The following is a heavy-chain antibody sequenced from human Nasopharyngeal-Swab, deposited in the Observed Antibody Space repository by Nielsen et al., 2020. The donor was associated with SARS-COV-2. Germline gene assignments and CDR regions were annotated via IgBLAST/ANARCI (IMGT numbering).Heavy chain of an antibody. Sequence: SVRVSCKASGGTFSSYAISWVRQAPGQGREWMGGIIPIFGTANYAQKFQGRVTITADESTSTAYMEMSSLRSEDTAVYYCARDGPAASYGMDVWGQGTTVSVSS. CDR3: ARDGPAASYGMDV. V-gene: IGHV1-69*13. D-gene: IGHD2-2*01. J-gene: IGHJ6*02. CDR2: IIPIFGTA. CDR1: GGTFSSYA.